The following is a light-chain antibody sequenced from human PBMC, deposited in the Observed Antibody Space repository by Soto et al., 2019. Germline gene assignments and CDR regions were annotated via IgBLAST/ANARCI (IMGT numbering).Light chain of an antibody. CDR1: SSDVGGFNS. CDR3: SSYTSTMTNV. J-gene: IGLJ1*01. CDR2: DVV. Sequence: SALTQPASVYGSPGQLITISCTGTSSDVGGFNSVSWYQLRPGTAPKLILYDVVDRPSGVSYRFSGSKSGNTASLTISGLQAADEADYFCSSYTSTMTNVFGSGTKVTVL. V-gene: IGLV2-14*03.